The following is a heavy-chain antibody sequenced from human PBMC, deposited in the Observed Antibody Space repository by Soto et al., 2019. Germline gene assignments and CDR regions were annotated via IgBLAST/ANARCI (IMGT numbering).Heavy chain of an antibody. J-gene: IGHJ5*02. CDR1: GDSVSSNSAA. D-gene: IGHD3-9*01. Sequence: SQTLSLTCAISGDSVSSNSAAWNWIRQSPSRGLEWLGRTYYRSKWYNDYAVSVKSRITINPDTSKNQFPLQLNSVTPEDTAVYYCARGDRSILTGYFGGDWFDPWGQGTLVTVSS. CDR2: TYYRSKWYN. CDR3: ARGDRSILTGYFGGDWFDP. V-gene: IGHV6-1*01.